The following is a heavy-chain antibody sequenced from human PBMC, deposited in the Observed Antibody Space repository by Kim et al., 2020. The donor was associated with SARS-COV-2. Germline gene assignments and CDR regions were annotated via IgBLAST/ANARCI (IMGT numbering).Heavy chain of an antibody. J-gene: IGHJ4*02. CDR2: INHSGST. CDR1: GGSFSGYY. V-gene: IGHV4-34*01. D-gene: IGHD5-12*01. Sequence: SETLSLTCAVYGGSFSGYYWSWIRQPPGKGLEWIGEINHSGSTNYNPSLKSRVTISVDTSKNQFSLKLSSVTAADTAVYYCARGRYSGYDGTDYFDYWGQGTLVTVSS. CDR3: ARGRYSGYDGTDYFDY.